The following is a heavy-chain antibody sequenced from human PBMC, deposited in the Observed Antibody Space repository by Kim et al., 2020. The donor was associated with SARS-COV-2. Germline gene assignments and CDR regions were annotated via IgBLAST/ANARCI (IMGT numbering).Heavy chain of an antibody. J-gene: IGHJ4*02. Sequence: SETLSLTCAVYGGSFSGYYWSWIRQPPGKGLEWIGEINHSGSTNYNPSPKSRVSISVDTSKNQFSLKLSSVPAADTAVYYCARVGAPTCYCCSTSSYLHYLGYWGQGTLVTVAS. CDR1: GGSFSGYY. D-gene: IGHD2-2*01. CDR3: ARVGAPTCYCCSTSSYLHYLGY. CDR2: INHSGST. V-gene: IGHV4-34*01.